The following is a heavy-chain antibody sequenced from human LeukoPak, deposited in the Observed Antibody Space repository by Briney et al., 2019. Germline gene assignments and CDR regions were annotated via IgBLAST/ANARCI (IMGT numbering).Heavy chain of an antibody. CDR3: ASKDYYGSGSYYRGFDP. D-gene: IGHD3-10*01. J-gene: IGHJ5*02. V-gene: IGHV1-18*01. Sequence: GASVKVSCKASGYTFTSYGISWVRQAPGQGLEWMGWISAYNGNTNYAQKFQGRVTITADESTSTAYMELSSLRSEDTAVYYCASKDYYGSGSYYRGFDPWGQGTLVTVSS. CDR2: ISAYNGNT. CDR1: GYTFTSYG.